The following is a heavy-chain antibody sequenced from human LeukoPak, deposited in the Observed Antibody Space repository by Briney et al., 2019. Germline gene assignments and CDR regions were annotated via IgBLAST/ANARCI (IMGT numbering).Heavy chain of an antibody. Sequence: ASVKVSWKASGYTFTNYGISWVRQAPGQGLEWMGWISTYNGNTNYAQNLQGRVTMTTDTSTTTAYMELRSLRSDDTAVYYCARGGSGTYYPWGQGTLVTVSS. V-gene: IGHV1-18*01. J-gene: IGHJ5*02. CDR3: ARGGSGTYYP. CDR2: ISTYNGNT. CDR1: GYTFTNYG. D-gene: IGHD1-26*01.